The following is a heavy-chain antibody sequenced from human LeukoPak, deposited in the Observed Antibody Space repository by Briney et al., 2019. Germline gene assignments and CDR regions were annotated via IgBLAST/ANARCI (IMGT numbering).Heavy chain of an antibody. CDR3: ATYKNQPHTLFFDF. V-gene: IGHV4-34*01. Sequence: PSETLSLTCAVCGGSFSDYYWSWIGQPPGKGLEWIGEVNHSGNTNYNPSLKSRVTISVDTSKNQFSLRLSSVTAADTAVYYCATYKNQPHTLFFDFWGQGALVTVSS. J-gene: IGHJ4*02. D-gene: IGHD1-1*01. CDR1: GGSFSDYY. CDR2: VNHSGNT.